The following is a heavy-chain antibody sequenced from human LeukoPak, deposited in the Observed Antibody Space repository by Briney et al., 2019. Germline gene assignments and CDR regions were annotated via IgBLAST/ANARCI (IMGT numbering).Heavy chain of an antibody. D-gene: IGHD4-23*01. Sequence: GGSLRLSCAAAGFTFSSYSMNWVRQAPGKGLEWVSSISSSSSYIYYADSVKGRFTISRDNAKNSLYLQMNSLRAEDTAVYYCARDPIGGLYYYYMDVWGKGTTVTVSS. CDR2: ISSSSSYI. CDR3: ARDPIGGLYYYYMDV. J-gene: IGHJ6*03. V-gene: IGHV3-21*01. CDR1: GFTFSSYS.